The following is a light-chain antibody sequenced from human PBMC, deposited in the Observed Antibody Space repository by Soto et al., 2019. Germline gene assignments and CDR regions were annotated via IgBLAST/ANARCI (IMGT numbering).Light chain of an antibody. CDR1: QSLLHSNGYDY. CDR2: LGS. J-gene: IGKJ1*01. Sequence: DIVMTQTPLSLPVTPGEAASISCRSSQSLLHSNGYDYLDWYMQKPGQSPQLLIYLGSNRASGVPDRFSGSGSGTDFTLKISRVEAVDVGVYYCMQALQAPRTFGQGTKVEIK. CDR3: MQALQAPRT. V-gene: IGKV2-28*01.